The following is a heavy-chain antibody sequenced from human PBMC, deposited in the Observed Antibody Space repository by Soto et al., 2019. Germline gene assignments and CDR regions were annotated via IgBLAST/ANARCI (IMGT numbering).Heavy chain of an antibody. V-gene: IGHV1-69*06. CDR3: ARPHGAAPTRGAFDI. CDR1: GGTFSSYA. Sequence: ASVKVSCKASGGTFSSYAISWVRQAPGQGLEWMGGIIPIFGTANYAQKFQGRVTITADKSTSTAYMELSSLRSEDTVVYYCARPHGAAPTRGAFDIWGQGTMVTVSS. CDR2: IIPIFGTA. J-gene: IGHJ3*02. D-gene: IGHD6-6*01.